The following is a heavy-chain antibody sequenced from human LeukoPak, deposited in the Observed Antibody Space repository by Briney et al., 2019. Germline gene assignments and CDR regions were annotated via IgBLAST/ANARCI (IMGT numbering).Heavy chain of an antibody. CDR1: GYSFTSYW. J-gene: IGHJ6*02. CDR3: ARLEAVAGPYYYYGMDV. Sequence: GESLRISCKGSGYSFTSYWIGWVRQMPGKGLEWMGIIYPGDSDTRYGPSFQGQVTISADKSISTAYLQWSSLKASDTAMYYCARLEAVAGPYYYYGMDVWGQGTTVTVSS. D-gene: IGHD6-19*01. V-gene: IGHV5-51*01. CDR2: IYPGDSDT.